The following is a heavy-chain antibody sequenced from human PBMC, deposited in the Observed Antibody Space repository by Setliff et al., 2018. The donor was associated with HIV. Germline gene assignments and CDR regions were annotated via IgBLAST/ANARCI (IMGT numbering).Heavy chain of an antibody. J-gene: IGHJ4*02. CDR2: IYYSGTT. Sequence: SATLSLTCTVSGGSLSSSNYYCGWIRQPPGKGLEWIGSIYYSGTTYYNPSLTSRVTISGDTSKQQFPLKLSAVTAADSAVYYCARQGRPGDFDSWGQGTLFTASS. V-gene: IGHV4-39*01. CDR1: GGSLSSSNYY. D-gene: IGHD7-27*01. CDR3: ARQGRPGDFDS.